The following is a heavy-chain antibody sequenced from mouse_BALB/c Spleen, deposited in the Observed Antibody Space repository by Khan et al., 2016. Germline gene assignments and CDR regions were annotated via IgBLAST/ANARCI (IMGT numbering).Heavy chain of an antibody. J-gene: IGHJ2*01. CDR2: IDPDSGYT. CDR3: NANYYGNYIYFDY. D-gene: IGHD2-1*01. V-gene: IGHV14-4*02. Sequence: VQLEQSGAELVRSGASVKLSCTASAFNIKDYYIHWVKQRPEQGLEWIGWIDPDSGYTYYVPNFQGKSTVTADTSSNTPYLQISSLTSEDSAVDYCNANYYGNYIYFDYWGQGTTVTVSS. CDR1: AFNIKDYY.